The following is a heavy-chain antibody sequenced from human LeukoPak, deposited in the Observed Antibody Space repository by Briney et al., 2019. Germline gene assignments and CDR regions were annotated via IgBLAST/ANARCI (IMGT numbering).Heavy chain of an antibody. V-gene: IGHV4-59*01. J-gene: IGHJ5*02. CDR3: ARVDRVNWFDP. Sequence: PSETLSLTCNVSGGSIDNDYWSWIRQPPGRGLEWIGNVYYVGTTNYHPSFKSRVTISVDASRSKFSLRLTSLTPAGTAVYFCARVDRVNWFDPWGQGTLVTVSS. CDR1: GGSIDNDY. CDR2: VYYVGTT.